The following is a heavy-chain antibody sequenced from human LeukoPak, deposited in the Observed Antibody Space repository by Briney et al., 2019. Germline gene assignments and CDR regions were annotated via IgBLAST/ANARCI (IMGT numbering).Heavy chain of an antibody. V-gene: IGHV3-30*04. Sequence: GGSLRLSCAASGFTFSSYAMHWVCQAPGKGLEWVAVISYDGSNKYYADSVKGRFTISRDNSKNTLYLQMNSLRAEDTAVYYCARDTGSSWYYYFDYWGQGTLVTVSS. CDR1: GFTFSSYA. CDR3: ARDTGSSWYYYFDY. D-gene: IGHD6-13*01. CDR2: ISYDGSNK. J-gene: IGHJ4*02.